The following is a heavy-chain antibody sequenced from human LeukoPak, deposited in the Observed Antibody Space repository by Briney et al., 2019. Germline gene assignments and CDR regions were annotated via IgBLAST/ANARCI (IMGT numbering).Heavy chain of an antibody. CDR2: ISGSGGST. D-gene: IGHD6-13*01. V-gene: IGHV3-23*01. CDR1: EFTFSSYA. Sequence: PEGSLRLSCAASEFTFSSYAVSWVRQAPGKGLEWVSVISGSGGSTYYADSVKGRFTISRDNSKNTLYLQMNSLRAEDTAVYFCAKRDSRYYFDYWGQGTLVTVSS. CDR3: AKRDSRYYFDY. J-gene: IGHJ4*02.